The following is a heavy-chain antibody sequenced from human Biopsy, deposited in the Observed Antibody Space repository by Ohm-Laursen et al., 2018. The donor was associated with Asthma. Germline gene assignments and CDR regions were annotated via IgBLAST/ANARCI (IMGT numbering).Heavy chain of an antibody. D-gene: IGHD3-10*01. J-gene: IGHJ6*02. Sequence: SVKVSCKTSGYTFNSAGITWVRQAPGQGLEWMGWISVYNGNTKVAQKLQDRVTMITDTSTSTAYMELRSLRPDDTAVYFCARAVDYSHYYGIDVWAKGPRSPSP. V-gene: IGHV1-18*01. CDR3: ARAVDYSHYYGIDV. CDR2: ISVYNGNT. CDR1: GYTFNSAG.